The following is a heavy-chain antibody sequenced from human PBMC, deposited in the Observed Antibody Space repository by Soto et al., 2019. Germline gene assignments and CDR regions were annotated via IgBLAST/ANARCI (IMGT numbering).Heavy chain of an antibody. D-gene: IGHD3-10*01. CDR1: GGTFSSYA. Sequence: SVKVSCKASGGTFSSYAISWVRQAPGQGLEWMGGIIPIFGTANYAQKFQGRVTITADESTSTAYMELSSLRSEDTAVYYCARDSVGWTMVRGVKGGATNWFDPWRDGTLVTVSS. CDR2: IIPIFGTA. J-gene: IGHJ5*02. V-gene: IGHV1-69*13. CDR3: ARDSVGWTMVRGVKGGATNWFDP.